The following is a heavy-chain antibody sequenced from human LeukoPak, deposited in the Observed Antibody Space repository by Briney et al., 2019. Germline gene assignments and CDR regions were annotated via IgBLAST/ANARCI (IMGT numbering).Heavy chain of an antibody. CDR1: GFTFSSHS. V-gene: IGHV3-21*05. J-gene: IGHJ6*02. CDR3: ARDVTEYYYDSSGYRSPYYYYGMDV. D-gene: IGHD3-22*01. Sequence: GGSLRLSCAASGFTFSSHSMNWVRQAPGKGLEWVSYISSSSSYIYYADSVKGRFTISRDNAKNSLYLQMNSLRAEDTAVYYCARDVTEYYYDSSGYRSPYYYYGMDVWGQGTTVTVSS. CDR2: ISSSSSYI.